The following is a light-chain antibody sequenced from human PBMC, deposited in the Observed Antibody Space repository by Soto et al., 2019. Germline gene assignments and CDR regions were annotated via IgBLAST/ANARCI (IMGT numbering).Light chain of an antibody. V-gene: IGKV3-11*01. CDR1: QSVNRY. Sequence: EIELTQSPATLSLSAGERATLSCWASQSVNRYLVWYQQKPGQAPRLLMYDASKRATGIFFRAGGGGSGTASVSTFRLLESADLAVQIYEAPGTWAWRLGQGTKVDIK. CDR2: DAS. CDR3: EAPGTWAWR. J-gene: IGKJ1*01.